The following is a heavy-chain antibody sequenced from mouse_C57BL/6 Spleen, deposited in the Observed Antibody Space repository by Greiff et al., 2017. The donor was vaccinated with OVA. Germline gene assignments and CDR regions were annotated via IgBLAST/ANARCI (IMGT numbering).Heavy chain of an antibody. J-gene: IGHJ2*01. V-gene: IGHV1-69*01. Sequence: QVQLQQPGAELVMPGASVKLSCKASGYTFTSYWMHWVKQRPGQGLEWIGEIDPSDSYTNYNQKFKGKSTLTVDKSSSTAYMQLSSLTSEYSAVYYCASYYGNSSYYFDYWGQGTTLTVSS. CDR1: GYTFTSYW. CDR3: ASYYGNSSYYFDY. D-gene: IGHD2-1*01. CDR2: IDPSDSYT.